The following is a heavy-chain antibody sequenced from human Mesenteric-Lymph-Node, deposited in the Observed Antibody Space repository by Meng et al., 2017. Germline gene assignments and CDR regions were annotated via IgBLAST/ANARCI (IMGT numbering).Heavy chain of an antibody. CDR3: ARVSSSPSIFDS. V-gene: IGHV3-33*08. J-gene: IGHJ4*02. CDR1: GFSFSSYK. Sequence: GESLKISCAASGFSFSSYKMHWVRQAPGKGLEWVAVIWYDGSNKYYADSVKGRFTISRDNSKNTLYLQMNSLRAEDTAVYYCARVSSSPSIFDSWGQGTLVTVSS. CDR2: IWYDGSNK. D-gene: IGHD6-13*01.